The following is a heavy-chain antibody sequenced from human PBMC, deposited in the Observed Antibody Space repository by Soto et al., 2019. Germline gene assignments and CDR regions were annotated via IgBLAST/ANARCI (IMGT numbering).Heavy chain of an antibody. CDR1: GFTFSSSS. J-gene: IGHJ4*02. CDR2: ISSTSDYI. Sequence: PGGSLRLSCAASGFTFSSSSMNWVRQAPGKELEWVSSISSTSDYIDYADSVKGRFTISRDNAKNSLYLQMDSLRSDDTAVYYCARDYYYASGPCFWGQGPLVTGSS. CDR3: ARDYYYASGPCF. V-gene: IGHV3-21*04. D-gene: IGHD3-10*01.